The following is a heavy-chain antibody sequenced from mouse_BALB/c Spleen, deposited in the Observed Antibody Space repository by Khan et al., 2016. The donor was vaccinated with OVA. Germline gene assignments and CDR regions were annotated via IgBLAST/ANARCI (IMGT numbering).Heavy chain of an antibody. J-gene: IGHJ3*01. Sequence: VQLQQSGAELVRPGALVKLSCKASGFNSKDYYMHWVKQRPEQGLEWIGWIDPENGNTIDDPKFQGKASIQADTSSNTAYLQLSSLTSEDAAVYFCARSGYEAWFAYWGQGTLVTVSA. CDR2: IDPENGNT. CDR1: GFNSKDYY. V-gene: IGHV14-1*02. D-gene: IGHD3-1*01. CDR3: ARSGYEAWFAY.